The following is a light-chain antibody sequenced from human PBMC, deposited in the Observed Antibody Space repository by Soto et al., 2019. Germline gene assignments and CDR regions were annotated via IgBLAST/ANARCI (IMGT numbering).Light chain of an antibody. CDR1: QSVSTNY. V-gene: IGKV3-20*01. J-gene: IGKJ1*01. Sequence: EIVLTQSPGTLSLSPGERATLSCRASQSVSTNYLVWYQQKPRQAPRLLIYGASSRATGIPDRFSGSGSGTDFTLIISRLEPEDFAVYYCQQYGSSPPWTFGQGTKVEIK. CDR2: GAS. CDR3: QQYGSSPPWT.